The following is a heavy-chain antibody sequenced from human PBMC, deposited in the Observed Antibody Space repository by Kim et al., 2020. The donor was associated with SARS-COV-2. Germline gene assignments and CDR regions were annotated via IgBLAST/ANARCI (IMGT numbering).Heavy chain of an antibody. Sequence: SETLSLTCTVSGGSISSSSYYWGWIRQPPGKGLEWIGSIYYSGSTYYNPSLKSRVTISVDTSKNQFSLKLSSVTAADTAVYYCARVWWLRRGSFDYWGQGTLVTVSS. V-gene: IGHV4-39*07. CDR3: ARVWWLRRGSFDY. CDR2: IYYSGST. J-gene: IGHJ4*02. CDR1: GGSISSSSYY. D-gene: IGHD5-12*01.